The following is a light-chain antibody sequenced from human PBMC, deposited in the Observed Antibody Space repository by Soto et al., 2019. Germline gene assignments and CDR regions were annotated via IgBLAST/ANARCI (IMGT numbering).Light chain of an antibody. CDR1: SNHVGGYNY. Sequence: QSALTQPASVSGSPGQSITISCTGTSNHVGGYNYVSWYQQHPGKAPQLIIYEVSNRPSGVSHRFSGSKSGDTASLTISGLQAEDGADYYCSSYTASSTWVFGGGTKLTVL. CDR2: EVS. CDR3: SSYTASSTWV. V-gene: IGLV2-14*01. J-gene: IGLJ3*02.